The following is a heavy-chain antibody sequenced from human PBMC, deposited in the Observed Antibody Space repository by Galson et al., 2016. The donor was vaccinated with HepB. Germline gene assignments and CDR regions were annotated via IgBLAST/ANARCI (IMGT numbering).Heavy chain of an antibody. CDR1: GYSFTSYW. V-gene: IGHV5-51*01. CDR3: ARRSKETTGIVGFDY. J-gene: IGHJ4*02. CDR2: IYPGDSDT. D-gene: IGHD1-1*01. Sequence: QSGAEVKKPGESLKISCKGSGYSFTSYWIGWVRQMPGKGLEWMGVIYPGDSDTRYSPSFQGQVTISADKSISTAYLQWSSLKASDTAMYYCARRSKETTGIVGFDYWGQGTLVTVSS.